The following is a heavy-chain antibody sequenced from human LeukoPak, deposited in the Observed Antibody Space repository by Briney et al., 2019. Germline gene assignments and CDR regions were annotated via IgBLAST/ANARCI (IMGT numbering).Heavy chain of an antibody. Sequence: GASVKVSCKASAYTFTGYYMHWVRQAPGQGLERMGWSNPNSGYTTYTQKFQGRVIMTRDTSISTAYMELSRLTSDDTAVYYCARARVDYAAGSYAPLFDYWGQGTLVTVSS. CDR2: SNPNSGYT. CDR1: AYTFTGYY. D-gene: IGHD3-10*01. V-gene: IGHV1-2*02. CDR3: ARARVDYAAGSYAPLFDY. J-gene: IGHJ4*02.